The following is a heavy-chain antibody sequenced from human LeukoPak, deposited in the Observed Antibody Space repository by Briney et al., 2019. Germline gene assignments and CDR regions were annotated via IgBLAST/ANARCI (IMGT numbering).Heavy chain of an antibody. CDR3: ARGDYVTSYYYYYMDV. Sequence: GRSLRLSCAASGFTFSSYAMHWVRQAPGKGLEWVAVISYHGSNKYWADSVKGRFTISRDNSKNTLYLQMNSLRAEDTAVYFCARGDYVTSYYYYYMDVWGKGTTVTVSS. J-gene: IGHJ6*03. CDR1: GFTFSSYA. CDR2: ISYHGSNK. D-gene: IGHD4-17*01. V-gene: IGHV3-30-3*01.